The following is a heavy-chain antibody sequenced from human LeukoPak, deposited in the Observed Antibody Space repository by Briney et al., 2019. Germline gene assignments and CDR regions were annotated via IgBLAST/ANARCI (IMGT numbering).Heavy chain of an antibody. CDR2: IYHSGST. V-gene: IGHV4-4*02. Sequence: SETLSLTCAVSGGSISSSNWWSWVRQPPGKGLEWIGEIYHSGSTNYSPSLKSRVTISVDKSKNQFSLKLSSVTAADTAVYYCATHSGSYWGYFDYWGQGTLVTVSS. CDR3: ATHSGSYWGYFDY. J-gene: IGHJ4*02. CDR1: GGSISSSNW. D-gene: IGHD1-26*01.